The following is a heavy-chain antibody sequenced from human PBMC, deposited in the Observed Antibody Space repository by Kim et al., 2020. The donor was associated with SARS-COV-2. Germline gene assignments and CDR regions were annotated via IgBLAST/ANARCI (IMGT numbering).Heavy chain of an antibody. J-gene: IGHJ4*02. D-gene: IGHD5-18*01. V-gene: IGHV1-2*02. Sequence: NYAQKFQGRVTMTRDTSISTAYVELSRLRSDDTAVYYCARADSYGTHFDYWGQGTLVTVSS. CDR3: ARADSYGTHFDY.